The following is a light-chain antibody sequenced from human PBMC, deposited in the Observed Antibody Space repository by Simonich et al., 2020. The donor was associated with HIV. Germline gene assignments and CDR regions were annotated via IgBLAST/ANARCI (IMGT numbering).Light chain of an antibody. CDR2: WPS. Sequence: DIVMTQSPDSLAVSLGERATINCKSSRPFLYSPNNQYYLAWYQQKPGQPPKLLIYWPSTRESGVPDRVSASGSGTDFTLTISSLQAEDVAVYSCQQYYSTPPTFGQGTKVEIK. J-gene: IGKJ1*01. CDR1: RPFLYSPNNQYY. CDR3: QQYYSTPPT. V-gene: IGKV4-1*01.